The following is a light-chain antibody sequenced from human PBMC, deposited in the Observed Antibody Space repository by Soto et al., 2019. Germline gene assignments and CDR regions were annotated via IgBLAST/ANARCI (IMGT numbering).Light chain of an antibody. CDR3: GSWDSSLSAYV. CDR2: DDN. J-gene: IGLJ1*01. V-gene: IGLV1-51*01. Sequence: QSVMTQPPSVSAAPGQKVTISCSGSSSNIGGNSVSWYQQLPGPAPKLPIYDDNKRPSGIPDRFSGSKSGTTATLGITGFQTGDEADYYCGSWDSSLSAYVFGTGTKLTVL. CDR1: SSNIGGNS.